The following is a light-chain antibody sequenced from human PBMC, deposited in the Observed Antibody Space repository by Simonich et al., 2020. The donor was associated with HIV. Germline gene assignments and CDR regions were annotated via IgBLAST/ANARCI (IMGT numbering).Light chain of an antibody. J-gene: IGKJ2*01. CDR3: QQLNSYPPYT. CDR1: QSISSW. V-gene: IGKV1-5*01. Sequence: DIQMTQSPSTLSASVGDRVTITFRASQSISSWLSWYQQKPGKAPKLLIYAASSLQSGVPSRFSGSGYGTEFTLTISSLQPEDFATYYCQQLNSYPPYTFGQGTKLEIK. CDR2: AAS.